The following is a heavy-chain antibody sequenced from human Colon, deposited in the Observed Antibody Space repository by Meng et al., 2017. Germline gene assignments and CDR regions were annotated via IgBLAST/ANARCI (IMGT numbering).Heavy chain of an antibody. CDR3: ARERRGGGDCYIDS. J-gene: IGHJ4*02. D-gene: IGHD2-21*02. V-gene: IGHV4-31*03. Sequence: QVQLQESGPGLVKPSQTLSLTCTVSGGSISSGGYYWSWIRQHPGKGLEWIGYIYYSGNTHYNPSLKSRVTISVDTSKNQFSLKLSSVTAADTAVYYCARERRGGGDCYIDSWGQGTLVTVSS. CDR2: IYYSGNT. CDR1: GGSISSGGYY.